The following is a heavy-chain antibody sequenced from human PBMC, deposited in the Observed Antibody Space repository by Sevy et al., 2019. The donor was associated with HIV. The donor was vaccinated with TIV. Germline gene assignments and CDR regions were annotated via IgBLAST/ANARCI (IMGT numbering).Heavy chain of an antibody. CDR3: AKNTAAAGTGGFDY. D-gene: IGHD6-13*01. CDR2: ISYDGSDT. J-gene: IGHJ4*02. CDR1: GLIFSHYG. Sequence: GGSLRLSCAASGLIFSHYGMHWVRQAPGKGLEWVAFISYDGSDTYYVDSVKGRFSISRDNSKNTVYLQINSLRTEDKALYYCAKNTAAAGTGGFDYWGQGTLVTVSS. V-gene: IGHV3-30*02.